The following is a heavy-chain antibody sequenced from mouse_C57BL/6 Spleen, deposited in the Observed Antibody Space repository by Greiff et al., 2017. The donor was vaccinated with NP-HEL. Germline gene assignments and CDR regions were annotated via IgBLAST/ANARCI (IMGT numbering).Heavy chain of an antibody. D-gene: IGHD4-1*01. Sequence: EVQLQESGPELVKPGASVKIPCKASGYTFTDYNMDWVKQSHGKSLEWIGDSNPNNGGTIYNQKFKGKATLTVDKSSSTAYMELRSLTSEDTAVYYFARRLGYYFDYWGQGTTLTVSS. CDR3: ARRLGYYFDY. J-gene: IGHJ2*01. V-gene: IGHV1-18*01. CDR2: SNPNNGGT. CDR1: GYTFTDYN.